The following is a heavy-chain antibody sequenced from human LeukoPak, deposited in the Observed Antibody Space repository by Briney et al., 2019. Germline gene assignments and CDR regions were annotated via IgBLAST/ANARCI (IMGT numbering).Heavy chain of an antibody. D-gene: IGHD2-2*01. CDR3: ARTKTLCSSTSCYDPYWYFDL. CDR1: GYTLTELS. Sequence: ASVKVSCKVSGYTLTELSMHWVRQAPGKGLEWMGGFDPEDGETIYAQKFQGRVTMTRDMSTSTVYMELSSLRSEDTAVYYCARTKTLCSSTSCYDPYWYFDLWGRGTLVTVSS. J-gene: IGHJ2*01. CDR2: FDPEDGET. V-gene: IGHV1-24*01.